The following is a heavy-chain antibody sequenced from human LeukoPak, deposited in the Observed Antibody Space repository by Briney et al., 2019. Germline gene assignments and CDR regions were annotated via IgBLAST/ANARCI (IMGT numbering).Heavy chain of an antibody. CDR3: GSTNYNPSLKSRVTISVHTSKNQFSMKLSSATAADTAVYYCAREMGASWTRYYYYMDV. D-gene: IGHD3-10*01. V-gene: IGHV4-59*01. CDR1: GGSISSYY. CDR2: IYYRGST. Sequence: SGTLSLTFAVAGGSISSYYWSWVRQPPGKGLEWDGYIYYRGSTNYNPSLRSRVTISVDTSKNQLTQKGSSVTAAERAVYYSGSTNYNPSLKSRVTISVHTSKNQFSMKLSSATAADTAVYYCAREMGASWTRYYYYMDVWGKGTTVTVSS. J-gene: IGHJ6*03.